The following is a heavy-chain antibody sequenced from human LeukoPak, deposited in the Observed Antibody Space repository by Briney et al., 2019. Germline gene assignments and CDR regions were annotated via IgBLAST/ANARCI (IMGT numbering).Heavy chain of an antibody. CDR3: ARDFSCSSTSCYYYYGLDV. Sequence: GGSLRLSCAASGLTFSTYSMNWVRQAPGKGLEWVAIISYDGSNKYYAGSVKVRFTISRDNSKNTLYMQMNSLRSEDTAVYYCARDFSCSSTSCYYYYGLDVWGQGTTVTVSS. CDR2: ISYDGSNK. CDR1: GLTFSTYS. D-gene: IGHD2-2*01. J-gene: IGHJ6*02. V-gene: IGHV3-30*03.